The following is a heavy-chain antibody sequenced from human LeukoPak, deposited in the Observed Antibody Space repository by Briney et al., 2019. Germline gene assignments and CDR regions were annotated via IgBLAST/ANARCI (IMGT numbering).Heavy chain of an antibody. CDR1: GFTFENYW. J-gene: IGHJ4*02. CDR3: ARWAGVTDQ. CDR2: IKQDGSVE. Sequence: GGSLRLSCAASGFTFENYWMSWVRQVPRKGPEWVANIKQDGSVEHYLDSVKGRFTISRDNAKNSLFLQMNSLIAEDTAVYYCARWAGVTDQWGQGTLVAVSP. V-gene: IGHV3-7*01. D-gene: IGHD5-18*01.